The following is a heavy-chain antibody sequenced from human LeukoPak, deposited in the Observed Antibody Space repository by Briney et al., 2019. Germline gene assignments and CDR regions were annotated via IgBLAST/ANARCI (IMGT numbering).Heavy chain of an antibody. D-gene: IGHD3-10*01. CDR3: ARDQIYGSGSHRYYYGMDA. CDR2: IYYSGST. V-gene: IGHV4-59*01. Sequence: SETLSLTCTVSGGSISSYYWSWIRQPPGKGLEWIGYIYYSGSTNYNPSLKSRVTISVDTSKNQFSLKLSSVTAADTAVYYCARDQIYGSGSHRYYYGMDAWGKGTTVTVSS. J-gene: IGHJ6*04. CDR1: GGSISSYY.